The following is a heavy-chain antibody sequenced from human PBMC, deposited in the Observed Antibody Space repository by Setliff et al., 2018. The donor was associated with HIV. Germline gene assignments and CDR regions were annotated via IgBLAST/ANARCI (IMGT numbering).Heavy chain of an antibody. CDR2: IYTSGST. V-gene: IGHV4-61*02. CDR1: GGSIRSGSYY. CDR3: ATGQMATRY. Sequence: PSETLSLTCTVSGGSIRSGSYYWSWIRQPAGKGLEWIGRIYTSGSTNYNPSLKSRVTISVDTSKNQFSLKLSSVTAADTAVYDWATGQMATRYWGKGTLVTVSS. J-gene: IGHJ4*02. D-gene: IGHD5-12*01.